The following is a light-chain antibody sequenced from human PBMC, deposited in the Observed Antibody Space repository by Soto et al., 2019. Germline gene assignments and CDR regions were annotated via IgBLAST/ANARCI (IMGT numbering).Light chain of an antibody. CDR1: QSIDIY. CDR2: DAS. J-gene: IGKJ5*01. Sequence: EIVLTQSPATLSLSPGERATLSCRASQSIDIYLAWYQQKRGQAPRLLIYDASNRATGIPARFSGSGSGADFTLTISSLEPDDFTVYYCQQRISWPPTFGQGTRLDIK. CDR3: QQRISWPPT. V-gene: IGKV3-11*01.